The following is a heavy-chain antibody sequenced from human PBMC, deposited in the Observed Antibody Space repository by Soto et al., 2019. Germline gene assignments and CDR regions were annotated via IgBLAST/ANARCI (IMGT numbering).Heavy chain of an antibody. V-gene: IGHV1-18*01. J-gene: IGHJ6*02. D-gene: IGHD1-7*01. CDR2: ISAYNGNT. Sequence: GASVKVSCKASGYTFTNYGISWVRQAPAQGLEWMGWISAYNGNTNYAQKLQGRVTMTTDTSTSTAYMELRSLRSDDTAVYYCARGITGTTYYYYYGMDVWGQGTTVTVSS. CDR3: ARGITGTTYYYYYGMDV. CDR1: GYTFTNYG.